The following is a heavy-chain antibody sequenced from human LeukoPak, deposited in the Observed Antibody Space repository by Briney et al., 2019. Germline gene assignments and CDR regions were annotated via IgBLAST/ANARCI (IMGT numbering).Heavy chain of an antibody. J-gene: IGHJ4*02. CDR1: GGSFSGYY. CDR3: AFLTGPWDY. D-gene: IGHD1-20*01. Sequence: SDTLSLTCAVYGGSFSGYYWSWIRQPPGKGLEWIGEINHSGSTNYNPSLKSRVTISVDTSKNQFSLKLSSVTAADTAVYYCAFLTGPWDYWGQGTLVTVSS. CDR2: INHSGST. V-gene: IGHV4-34*01.